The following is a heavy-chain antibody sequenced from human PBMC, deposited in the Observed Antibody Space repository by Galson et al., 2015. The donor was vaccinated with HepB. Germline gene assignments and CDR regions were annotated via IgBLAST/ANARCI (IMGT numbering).Heavy chain of an antibody. Sequence: FLGLSSVAPGCTYSSYSMSWALQAQGQGLGWVPAITGSGGGGGSTYYADSVKGRFTISRDNSKNMLFLQMNSLRAEDTAVYYCSKAPFESSSGWYSGPFDHWGQGALVTVSS. V-gene: IGHV3-23*01. CDR1: GCTYSSYS. D-gene: IGHD6-19*01. J-gene: IGHJ4*02. CDR3: SKAPFESSSGWYSGPFDH. CDR2: ITGSGGGGGST.